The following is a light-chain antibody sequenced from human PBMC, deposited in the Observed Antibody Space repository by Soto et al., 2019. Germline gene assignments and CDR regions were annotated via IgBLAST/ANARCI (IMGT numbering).Light chain of an antibody. CDR1: SSDFGDYHY. CDR3: MSFVESTSTHWV. CDR2: KVN. V-gene: IGLV2-8*01. J-gene: IGLJ3*02. Sequence: QSALTQPPSASGSPGQSVTISCTGSSSDFGDYHYVSWYQQYPGKAPKLMIFKVNNRPSGISGRFSGSKSGNTASLTISGLQAEDEGDYYCMSFVESTSTHWVLGGGTKLTVL.